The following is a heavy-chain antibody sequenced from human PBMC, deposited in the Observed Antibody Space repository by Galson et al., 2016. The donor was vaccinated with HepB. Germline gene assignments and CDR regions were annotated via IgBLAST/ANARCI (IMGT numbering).Heavy chain of an antibody. J-gene: IGHJ4*02. CDR1: GYTFTSDW. CDR2: IYPGDSDT. CDR3: ARRRGGTKATPAGYFDN. Sequence: QSGAEVKKPGESLKIPCKDSGYTFTSDWIGWVRQVPGKGLEWMGIIYPGDSDTVYIPSFQGQVTISADKSISTAYLQWRSLKASDAALYYCARRRGGTKATPAGYFDNGGQGTLVSGSS. D-gene: IGHD1-7*01. V-gene: IGHV5-51*01.